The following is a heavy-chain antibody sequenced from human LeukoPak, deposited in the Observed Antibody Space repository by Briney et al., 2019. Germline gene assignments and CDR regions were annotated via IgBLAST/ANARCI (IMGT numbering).Heavy chain of an antibody. Sequence: ASVKVSCKASGYTFTSNHIHWVRQAPGQGLEWMGWISAYNGNTNYAQKLQGRVTMTTDTSTSTAYMELRSLRSDDTAVYYCARSPKYYDFWSGYYWYYGMDVWGQGTTVTVSS. CDR3: ARSPKYYDFWSGYYWYYGMDV. J-gene: IGHJ6*02. CDR1: GYTFTSNH. CDR2: ISAYNGNT. V-gene: IGHV1-18*04. D-gene: IGHD3-3*01.